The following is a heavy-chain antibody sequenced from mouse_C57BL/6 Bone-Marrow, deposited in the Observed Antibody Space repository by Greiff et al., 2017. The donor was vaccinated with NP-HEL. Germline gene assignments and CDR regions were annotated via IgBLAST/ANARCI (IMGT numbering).Heavy chain of an antibody. D-gene: IGHD2-5*01. V-gene: IGHV1-80*01. Sequence: QVQLQQSGAELVKPGASVEISCKASGYAFSSYWMNWVKQRPGKGLEWIGQIYPGDGDTNYNGKFKGKATLTADKSSSTAYMQLSSLTSEDSAVYFCAREAYYSNYVLDYWGQGTTLTVSS. J-gene: IGHJ2*01. CDR3: AREAYYSNYVLDY. CDR2: IYPGDGDT. CDR1: GYAFSSYW.